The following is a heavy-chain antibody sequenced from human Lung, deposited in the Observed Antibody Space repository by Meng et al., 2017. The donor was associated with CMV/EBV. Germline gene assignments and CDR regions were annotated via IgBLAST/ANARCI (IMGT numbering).Heavy chain of an antibody. Sequence: SAKVSCKASAGTFSSYTISWVRQAPGQGLEWMGRIIPILGIANYAQKSQGRVTITADKSTSTAYMELSSLRSEDTAVYYCSSRYCSSTSCYSGFDYWGQGTLVTVSS. CDR2: IIPILGIA. J-gene: IGHJ4*02. CDR3: SSRYCSSTSCYSGFDY. D-gene: IGHD2-2*02. V-gene: IGHV1-69*02. CDR1: AGTFSSYT.